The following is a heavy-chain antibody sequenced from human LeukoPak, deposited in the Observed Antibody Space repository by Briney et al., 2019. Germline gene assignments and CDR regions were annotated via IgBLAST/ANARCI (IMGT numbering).Heavy chain of an antibody. CDR1: GYTFISYG. Sequence: ASVKVSCKASGYTFISYGISWVRQAPGQGLEWMGWISAHNGNTDYAHKLQGRVTMTTDTSTSTAYMELRSVSSDDTAVYYCARVGIQLWLLDYWGQGTLVTVSS. D-gene: IGHD5-18*01. CDR2: ISAHNGNT. J-gene: IGHJ4*02. V-gene: IGHV1-18*01. CDR3: ARVGIQLWLLDY.